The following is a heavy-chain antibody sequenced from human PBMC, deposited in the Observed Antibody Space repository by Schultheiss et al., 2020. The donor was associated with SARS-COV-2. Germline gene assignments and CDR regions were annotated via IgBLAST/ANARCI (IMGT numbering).Heavy chain of an antibody. CDR2: ISWNSGSI. CDR3: AKDRPTPRYFDY. D-gene: IGHD2-15*01. CDR1: GFTFSSYG. J-gene: IGHJ4*02. Sequence: GGSLRLSCAASGFTFSSYGMHWVRQAPGKGLEWVSGISWNSGSIGYADSVKGRFTISRDNAKNSLYLQMNSLRAEDTALYYCAKDRPTPRYFDYWGQGTLVTVSS. V-gene: IGHV3-9*01.